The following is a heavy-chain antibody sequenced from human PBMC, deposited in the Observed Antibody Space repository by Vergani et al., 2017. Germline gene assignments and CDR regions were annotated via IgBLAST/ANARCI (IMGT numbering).Heavy chain of an antibody. J-gene: IGHJ4*02. CDR2: ISSDGGST. D-gene: IGHD3-22*01. CDR3: AGPQGTSAYYYGGFDY. CDR1: GFTFSTYA. Sequence: EVQLLESGGGLVQHGGSLRLSCAASGFTFSTYAMTWVRQAPGKGLEWVSTISSDGGSTYYADSVKGLFTISRDNSKNTLSLQMNSLTAEDTAIYYCAGPQGTSAYYYGGFDYWGQGILVTVSS. V-gene: IGHV3-23*01.